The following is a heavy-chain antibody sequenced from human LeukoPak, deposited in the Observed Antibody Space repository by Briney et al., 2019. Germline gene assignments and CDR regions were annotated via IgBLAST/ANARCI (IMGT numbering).Heavy chain of an antibody. CDR1: GFTFSNYW. J-gene: IGHJ6*02. Sequence: PGGSLRLSCEGPGFTFSNYWMGWVRQAPGKGLQWVANIKTDGSEKYYVDSVKGRFTISRGNAKNSLYLQMNSLIPEDTALYYCAKARDAMDAWGQGTMVTVSS. CDR2: IKTDGSEK. CDR3: AKARDAMDA. V-gene: IGHV3-7*03.